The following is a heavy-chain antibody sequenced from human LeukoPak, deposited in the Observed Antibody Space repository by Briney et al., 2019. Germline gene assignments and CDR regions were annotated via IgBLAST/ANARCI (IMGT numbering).Heavy chain of an antibody. J-gene: IGHJ6*02. CDR2: IIPIFGTA. CDR1: GGTFSSYA. V-gene: IGHV1-69*13. CDR3: ARTPYGDYAPGYYYYYGMDV. Sequence: SVKVSCKASGGTFSSYAISWVRQAPGQGLEWMGGIIPIFGTANYAQKFQGRVTITADESTSTAYMELSSLRSEDTAVYYCARTPYGDYAPGYYYYYGMDVWGQGTTVTVSS. D-gene: IGHD4-17*01.